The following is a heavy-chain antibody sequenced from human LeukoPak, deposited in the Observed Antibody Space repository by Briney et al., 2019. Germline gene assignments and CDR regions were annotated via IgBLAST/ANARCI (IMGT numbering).Heavy chain of an antibody. D-gene: IGHD2-21*02. J-gene: IGHJ2*01. Sequence: GGSLTLSCAASGFTVSSNYMGWVRQAPGKGLEWASVIYSGGSTYYADSVKGRFTISRDNSKNTLYLQMNSLRAEDTAVYYCARDSLAYCGGDCHSERYFDLWGRGTLVTVSS. CDR3: ARDSLAYCGGDCHSERYFDL. CDR2: IYSGGST. V-gene: IGHV3-53*01. CDR1: GFTVSSNY.